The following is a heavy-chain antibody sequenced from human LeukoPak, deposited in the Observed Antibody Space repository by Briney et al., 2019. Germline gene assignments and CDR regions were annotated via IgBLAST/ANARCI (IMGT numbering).Heavy chain of an antibody. V-gene: IGHV3-21*01. CDR3: ARESQEAFDY. CDR1: GFTFSSHS. J-gene: IGHJ4*02. Sequence: GGSLRLSCAASGFTFSSHSMNWVRQAPGKGLEWVSAIGSSSTSIYYVDSVRGRFTVSRDNAKNSLYLQMNSLRAEDTAVYYCARESQEAFDYWGQGTLVTVSS. CDR2: IGSSSTSI.